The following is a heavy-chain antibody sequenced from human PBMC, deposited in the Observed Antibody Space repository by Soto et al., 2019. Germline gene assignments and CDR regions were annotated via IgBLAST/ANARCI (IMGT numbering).Heavy chain of an antibody. CDR1: GFTFSSYA. Sequence: EVQLLESGGGLVQPGGSLRLSCAASGFTFSSYAMSWVRQAPGKGLEWVSIIGVGGGDRYYPESVKGRFTISRDNSRDTLYLEMNSPRDEDTAVYYCARVRFRELVWGQGTRVTVSS. J-gene: IGHJ4*02. V-gene: IGHV3-23*01. D-gene: IGHD3-10*01. CDR3: ARVRFRELV. CDR2: IGVGGGDR.